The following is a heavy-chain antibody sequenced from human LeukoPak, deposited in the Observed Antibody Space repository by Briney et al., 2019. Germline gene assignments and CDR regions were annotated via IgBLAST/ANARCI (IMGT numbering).Heavy chain of an antibody. V-gene: IGHV1-18*01. CDR1: GYAFANYA. CDR2: ISAYNDNT. D-gene: IGHD3-22*01. Sequence: GASVKVSCKASGYAFANYAISWVRQAPGQGLEWMGWISAYNDNTYYAQKPQGRVTMTTDTSTSTAYMELRSLRSDDTAVYYCARGGVLDDSIGYWGQGTLVTVSS. CDR3: ARGGVLDDSIGY. J-gene: IGHJ4*02.